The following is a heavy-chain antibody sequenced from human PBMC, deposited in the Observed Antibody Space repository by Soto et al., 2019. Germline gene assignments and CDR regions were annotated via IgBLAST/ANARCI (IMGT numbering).Heavy chain of an antibody. CDR2: IYYSGST. D-gene: IGHD2-15*01. V-gene: IGHV4-59*01. CDR1: GGSISSYY. CDR3: ARFEGATLYYFDY. J-gene: IGHJ4*02. Sequence: PSETLSLTCTVSGGSISSYYWSWIRQPPGKGLEWIGYIYYSGSTNYNPSLKSRVTISVDTSKNQFSLKLSSVTAAATAVYYCARFEGATLYYFDYWGQGTLVTVSS.